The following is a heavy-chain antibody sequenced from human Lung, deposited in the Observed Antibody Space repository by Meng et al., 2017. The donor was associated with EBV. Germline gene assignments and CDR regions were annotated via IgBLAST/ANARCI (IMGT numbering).Heavy chain of an antibody. Sequence: QVRLQESGPGLVQPSGPLSLTCAVSGGSIRSDDWWTWVRQPPGKGLEWIGEIFHIGSTNYTPSLKSRVTISIDKSKNQFSLKLSSVTAADTAVYYCARAPPLRAQEEDHLRKWGQGILVTVSS. CDR1: GGSIRSDDW. CDR3: ARAPPLRAQEEDHLRK. J-gene: IGHJ4*02. D-gene: IGHD4-17*01. CDR2: IFHIGST. V-gene: IGHV4-4*02.